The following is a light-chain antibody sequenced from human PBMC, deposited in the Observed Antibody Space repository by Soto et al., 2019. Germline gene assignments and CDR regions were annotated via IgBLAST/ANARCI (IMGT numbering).Light chain of an antibody. V-gene: IGLV1-40*01. Sequence: QSALTQPPSVSGAPGQRVTISCTGSSSNIGAGYDVHWYQQLPGTAPKLIIYDISDRPSGVPDRFSGSKSGTTASLTVSGLQTADGADYYCSSYAGSNWYVFGTGTKVTVL. CDR2: DIS. J-gene: IGLJ1*01. CDR1: SSNIGAGYD. CDR3: SSYAGSNWYV.